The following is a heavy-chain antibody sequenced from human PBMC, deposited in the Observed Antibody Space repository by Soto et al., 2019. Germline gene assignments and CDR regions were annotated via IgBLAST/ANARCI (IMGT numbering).Heavy chain of an antibody. D-gene: IGHD2-21*01. Sequence: QVHLVQSGPEVKRPGSSVKVSCKASGDTFGRNAIHWVRQAPGQGLEWMGGIIPMFPTTNYAQKFKGRITIYADKSTGTAYMEMTSLRPEDTAVYYCTKDGDSADYGYWGQGTLVTVSS. J-gene: IGHJ4*02. CDR1: GDTFGRNA. V-gene: IGHV1-69*06. CDR2: IIPMFPTT. CDR3: TKDGDSADYGY.